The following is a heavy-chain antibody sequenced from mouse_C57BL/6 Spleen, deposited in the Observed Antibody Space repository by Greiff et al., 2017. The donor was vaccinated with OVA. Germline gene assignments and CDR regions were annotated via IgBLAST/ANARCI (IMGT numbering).Heavy chain of an antibody. Sequence: EVQRVESGPGLVKPSQSLSLTCSVTGYSITSGYYWNWIRQSPGNKLEWMGYISYDGSNNYNPSFKNRISITRDPSTNQFFLKLNSVTTEDTATYYCTRDYYSNYVDYWGQGTTLTVSS. CDR3: TRDYYSNYVDY. J-gene: IGHJ2*01. CDR2: ISYDGSN. V-gene: IGHV3-6*01. D-gene: IGHD2-5*01. CDR1: GYSITSGYY.